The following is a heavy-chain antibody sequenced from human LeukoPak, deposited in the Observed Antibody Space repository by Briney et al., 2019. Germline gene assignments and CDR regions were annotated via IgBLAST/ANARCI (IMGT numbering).Heavy chain of an antibody. V-gene: IGHV1-46*01. CDR3: VLARGQLLVDY. J-gene: IGHJ4*02. Sequence: ASVKVSCKASGYTFTSYCMHWVRQAPGQGLEWMGIINPSGGSTSYAQKFQGRVTMTRDTSTSTVYMELSSLRSEDTAVYYCVLARGQLLVDYWGQGTLVTVSS. D-gene: IGHD2-2*01. CDR2: INPSGGST. CDR1: GYTFTSYC.